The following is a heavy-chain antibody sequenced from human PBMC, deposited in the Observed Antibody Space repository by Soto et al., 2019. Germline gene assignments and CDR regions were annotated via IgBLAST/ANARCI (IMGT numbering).Heavy chain of an antibody. Sequence: QVPLVQSGAEVKKPGASVKVSCKASGYTFTSYAMHWVRQAPGQRLEWMGWINAGNGNTKYSQKFQGRVTITRDTSASTAYMELSSLRSEDTAVYYCARGTIFGVVIGYYMDVWGKGTTVTVSS. D-gene: IGHD3-3*01. CDR3: ARGTIFGVVIGYYMDV. CDR2: INAGNGNT. V-gene: IGHV1-3*01. J-gene: IGHJ6*03. CDR1: GYTFTSYA.